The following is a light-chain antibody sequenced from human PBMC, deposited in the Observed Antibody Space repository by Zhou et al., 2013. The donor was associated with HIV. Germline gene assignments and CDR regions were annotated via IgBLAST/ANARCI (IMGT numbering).Light chain of an antibody. CDR1: QGIGND. J-gene: IGKJ1*01. CDR3: LQHFDYPWT. CDR2: GAS. V-gene: IGKV1-17*01. Sequence: IQMTQSPSSLSASVGDRVSITCRASQGIGNDLGWYQQKPGKAPQRLVYGASTLQPGVPSRFSGSGSGTEFSLTIAGLQPEDFATYYCLQHFDYPWTFGPRGPGW.